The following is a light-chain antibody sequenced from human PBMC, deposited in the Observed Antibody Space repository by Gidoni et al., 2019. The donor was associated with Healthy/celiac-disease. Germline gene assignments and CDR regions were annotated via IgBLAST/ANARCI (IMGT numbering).Light chain of an antibody. Sequence: EIVLTQSPGTLSLSPGERATLSCRASKSVSSSYLAWYQQKPGQAPRLLIYGASSRATGIPDRFSGSGSGTDFTLTISRLEPEDFAVYYCQQYGSSLFTFXPXTKVDIK. CDR3: QQYGSSLFT. CDR1: KSVSSSY. CDR2: GAS. V-gene: IGKV3-20*01. J-gene: IGKJ3*01.